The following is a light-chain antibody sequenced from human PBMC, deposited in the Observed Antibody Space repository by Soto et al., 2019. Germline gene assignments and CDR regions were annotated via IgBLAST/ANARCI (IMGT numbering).Light chain of an antibody. Sequence: SYELTQPPSVSVAPGQTAIITCGGDNLQTKNVHWYQQRPGQAPVLVIHDDKKRPSGIPERFSGSSSGNLATLTLIRVESRDEADYYCQVWDTNSGAVFGGGTKLTVL. CDR2: DDK. CDR1: NLQTKN. CDR3: QVWDTNSGAV. V-gene: IGLV3-21*02. J-gene: IGLJ2*01.